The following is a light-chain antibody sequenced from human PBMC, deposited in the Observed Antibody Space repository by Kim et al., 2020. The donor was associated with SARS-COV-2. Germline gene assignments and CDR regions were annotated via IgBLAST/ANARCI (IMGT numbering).Light chain of an antibody. J-gene: IGLJ1*01. Sequence: QSALTQPASVSGSPGQSITISCTGTSSDVGGYNYVSWYQQHPGKVPKLMIFDVSNRPSGVSNRFSGSKSGNTASLTISGVQAEDEADYYCSSYTSSSTLEVFGTGTKVTVL. CDR1: SSDVGGYNY. V-gene: IGLV2-14*03. CDR2: DVS. CDR3: SSYTSSSTLEV.